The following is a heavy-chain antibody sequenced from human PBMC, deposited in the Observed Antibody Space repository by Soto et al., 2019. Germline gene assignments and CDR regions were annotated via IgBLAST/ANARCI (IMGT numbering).Heavy chain of an antibody. V-gene: IGHV3-74*01. CDR3: ARGGAMGVDY. CDR1: GFTFSTHW. CDR2: IYFDGITT. D-gene: IGHD1-26*01. J-gene: IGHJ4*02. Sequence: GGSLRLSCTASGFTFSTHWMHWVRQAPGKGLVWVSRIYFDGITTNYADSVKGRLTVSRDNAKNTVYLHVNTLRDEDTAVYYCARGGAMGVDYWGQGTLVTSPQ.